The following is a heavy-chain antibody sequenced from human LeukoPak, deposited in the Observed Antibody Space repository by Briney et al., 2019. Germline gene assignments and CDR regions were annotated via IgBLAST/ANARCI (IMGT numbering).Heavy chain of an antibody. CDR1: GGSFSGYY. V-gene: IGHV4-34*01. CDR3: ARDYSNSSGSSHYYYMDV. CDR2: INHSGST. D-gene: IGHD3-22*01. J-gene: IGHJ6*03. Sequence: PSETLSLTCAVYGGSFSGYYWSWIRQPPGKGLEWIGEINHSGSTNYNPSLKSRVTISVDTSKNQFSLKLSSVTAAATAVYYCARDYSNSSGSSHYYYMDVWGKGTTVTVSS.